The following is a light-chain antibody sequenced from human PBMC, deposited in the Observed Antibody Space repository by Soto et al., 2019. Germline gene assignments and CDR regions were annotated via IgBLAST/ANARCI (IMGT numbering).Light chain of an antibody. CDR1: QSVGSNY. CDR3: QQYGHSPYT. J-gene: IGKJ2*01. CDR2: GAS. Sequence: EVVLTQSPGTLSLSPGEGATLSCRASQSVGSNYLAWFQQNLGRAPRLLIYGASSRATGIPDRFSGSGSGTDFTLTMTRLEPEDSAVYYCQQYGHSPYTFGQGTKVDIK. V-gene: IGKV3-20*01.